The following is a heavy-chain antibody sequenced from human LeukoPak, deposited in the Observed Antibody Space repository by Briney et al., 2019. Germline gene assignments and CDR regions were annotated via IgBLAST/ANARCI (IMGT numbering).Heavy chain of an antibody. CDR1: GGSISSGGYY. CDR2: IYYSGST. D-gene: IGHD6-25*01. CDR3: ARVSGYNWFDP. J-gene: IGHJ5*02. V-gene: IGHV4-31*03. Sequence: SQTLSLTCTVSGGSISSGGYYWSRIRQHPGKGLEWIGYIYYSGSTYYNPSLKSRVTISVDTSKNQFSLKLSSVTAADTAVYYCARVSGYNWFDPWGQGTLVTVSS.